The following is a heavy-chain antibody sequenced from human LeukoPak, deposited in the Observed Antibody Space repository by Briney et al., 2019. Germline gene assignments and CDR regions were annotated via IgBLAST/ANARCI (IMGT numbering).Heavy chain of an antibody. Sequence: GASVKVSCKASGYTFTSYDINWVRQATGQGLEWMGWMNPNSGNTGYAQKFQGRVTITRSTSISTAYMELSSLRSDDTAVYYCARGISGSWYYFDYWGQGTLVTVSS. J-gene: IGHJ4*02. CDR3: ARGISGSWYYFDY. D-gene: IGHD6-13*01. V-gene: IGHV1-8*03. CDR2: MNPNSGNT. CDR1: GYTFTSYD.